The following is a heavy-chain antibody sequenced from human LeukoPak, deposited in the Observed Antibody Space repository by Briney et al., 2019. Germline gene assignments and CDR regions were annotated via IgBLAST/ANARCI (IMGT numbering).Heavy chain of an antibody. CDR3: ARVLSYYGMDV. V-gene: IGHV1-2*04. D-gene: IGHD3-16*02. CDR2: INPNSGGT. CDR1: GGAFSSYA. J-gene: IGHJ6*02. Sequence: GASVKVSCKASGGAFSSYAISWVRQAPGQGLEWMGWINPNSGGTNYAQKFQGWVTMTRDTSISTAYMELSRLRSDDTAVYYCARVLSYYGMDVWGQGTTVTVSS.